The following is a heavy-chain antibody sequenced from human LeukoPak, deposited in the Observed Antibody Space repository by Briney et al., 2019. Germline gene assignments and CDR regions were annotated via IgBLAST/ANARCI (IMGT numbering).Heavy chain of an antibody. CDR1: GGSISSSSYY. J-gene: IGHJ4*02. V-gene: IGHV4-39*01. CDR3: SGGLSSSSVSFYY. D-gene: IGHD6-13*01. CDR2: IYYSGST. Sequence: PSETLSLTCTVSGGSISSSSYYWGWIRQPPGKGLEWIGSIYYSGSTYYNPSRKSRVTISVYTSKNQFSLKLSSVTAADTAVYYCSGGLSSSSVSFYYWGQGTLVTVSS.